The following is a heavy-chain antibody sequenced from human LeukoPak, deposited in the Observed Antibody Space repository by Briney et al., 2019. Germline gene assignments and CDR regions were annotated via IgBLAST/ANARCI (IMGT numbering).Heavy chain of an antibody. CDR2: INPNGGST. V-gene: IGHV1-46*01. D-gene: IGHD6-19*01. CDR1: GYTLPSYY. J-gene: IGHJ4*02. Sequence: GGSVKDSCKASGYTLPSYYIHWVRPAPTQGLDWIGIINPNGGSTSYSQNFQGRVTLSRDISTSTIDVEMSSLRSEDTAVYYCVRGSRSSGWDLRAMGDYFDFWGQGTLVTVSS. CDR3: VRGSRSSGWDLRAMGDYFDF.